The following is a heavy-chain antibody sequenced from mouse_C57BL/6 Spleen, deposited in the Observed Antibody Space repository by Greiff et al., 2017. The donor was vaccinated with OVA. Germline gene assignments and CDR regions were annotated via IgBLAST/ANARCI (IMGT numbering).Heavy chain of an antibody. CDR2: IYPRSGNT. D-gene: IGHD1-1*01. V-gene: IGHV1-81*01. Sequence: QVQLKESGAELARPGASVKLSCKASGYTFTSYGISWVKQRTGQGLEWIGEIYPRSGNTYYNEKFKGKATLTADKSSSTAYMELRSLTSEDSAVYFCADYYGRSLFAYWGQGTLVTVSA. J-gene: IGHJ3*01. CDR1: GYTFTSYG. CDR3: ADYYGRSLFAY.